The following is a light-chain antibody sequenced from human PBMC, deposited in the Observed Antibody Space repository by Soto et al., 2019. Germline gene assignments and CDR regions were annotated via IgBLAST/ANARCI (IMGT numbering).Light chain of an antibody. J-gene: IGLJ3*02. CDR1: SGHSSYA. Sequence: QSVLTQSPSASASLGASVKVTCTLSSGHSSYAIAWHQQQPEKGPRYLMEVNSDGSHNKGDGIPDRFSGSSSGAERYLTISSLQSEDEADYYCQTWGTGIRVFGGGTQLTVL. V-gene: IGLV4-69*01. CDR3: QTWGTGIRV. CDR2: VNSDGSH.